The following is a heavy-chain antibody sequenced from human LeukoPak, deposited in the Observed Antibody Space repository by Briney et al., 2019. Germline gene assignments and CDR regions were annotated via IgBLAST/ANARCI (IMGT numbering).Heavy chain of an antibody. J-gene: IGHJ6*02. D-gene: IGHD2-2*01. V-gene: IGHV1-18*01. CDR2: ISAYNGNT. CDR1: GYTFTSYG. CDR3: ARDLANIVVVPAAIPYGMDV. Sequence: ASMKVSCKASGYTFTSYGISWVRQAPGQGLEWMGWISAYNGNTNYAQKLQGRVTMTTDTSTSTAYMELRSLRSDDTAVYYCARDLANIVVVPAAIPYGMDVWGQGTTVTVSS.